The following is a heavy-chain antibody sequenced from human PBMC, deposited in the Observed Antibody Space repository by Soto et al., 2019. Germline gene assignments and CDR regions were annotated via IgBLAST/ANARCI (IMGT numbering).Heavy chain of an antibody. D-gene: IGHD5-12*01. CDR3: ARPNSIVATRRYYFAY. CDR1: GFTFSSYG. V-gene: IGHV3-33*01. Sequence: GGSLGLSCAASGFTFSSYGVHWVRQAPGKGLEWVAVIWYDGSNKYYADSVKGRFTISRDNSKNTLYLQMNSLRAEDTAVYYCARPNSIVATRRYYFAYWGQGTLVTVSS. CDR2: IWYDGSNK. J-gene: IGHJ4*02.